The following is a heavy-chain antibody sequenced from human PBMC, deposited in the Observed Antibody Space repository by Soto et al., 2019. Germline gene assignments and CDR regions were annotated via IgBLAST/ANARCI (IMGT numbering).Heavy chain of an antibody. J-gene: IGHJ4*02. CDR3: ARAYYCDSSGYSHYSDY. Sequence: SAPTLVNPTQTLTLTCTFSGFSLSNSGKCVSRIRQPPGKALEWLALIDWDDDKYYSTSLKTRLTISKDTSKNQVVLTMTNMDPVDTATYYCARAYYCDSSGYSHYSDYWGQATLVTVSS. V-gene: IGHV2-70*01. CDR1: GFSLSNSGKC. D-gene: IGHD3-22*01. CDR2: IDWDDDK.